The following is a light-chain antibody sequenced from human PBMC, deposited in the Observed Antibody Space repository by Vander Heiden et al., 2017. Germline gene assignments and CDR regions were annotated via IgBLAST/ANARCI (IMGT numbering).Light chain of an antibody. CDR2: DAS. CDR1: QDISNY. V-gene: IGKV1-33*01. Sequence: DIQTPQSPSSLSASVGDRVTTTCRASQDISNYLDWYQQKPGKVPKLPIYDASNLQTGVPSRFSGSGSGTDFTFTISSLQPEDIATYYCQQYDNLPRTFGQGTKVEIK. CDR3: QQYDNLPRT. J-gene: IGKJ1*01.